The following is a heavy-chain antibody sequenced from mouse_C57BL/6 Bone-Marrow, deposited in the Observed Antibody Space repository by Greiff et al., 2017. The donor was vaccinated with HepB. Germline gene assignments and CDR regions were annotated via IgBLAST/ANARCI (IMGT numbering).Heavy chain of an antibody. CDR3: ASIYYEYEGVPC. Sequence: EVKLQESGPGLVKPSQSLSLTCSVTGYSITSGYYWTWIRQFPGNNLEWMGYISYDGSNNYNPSLKNRISITRDTSKNQFFLKLNSVTTEDTATYYCASIYYEYEGVPCWGQGTLVTVSA. D-gene: IGHD2-4*01. CDR1: GYSITSGYY. V-gene: IGHV3-6*01. CDR2: ISYDGSN. J-gene: IGHJ3*01.